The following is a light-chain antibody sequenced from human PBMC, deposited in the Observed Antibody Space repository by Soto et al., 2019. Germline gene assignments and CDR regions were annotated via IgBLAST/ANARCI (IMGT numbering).Light chain of an antibody. CDR2: DVS. V-gene: IGLV2-14*01. CDR1: SSDVGGYNY. Sequence: QSALTQPASVSGSPGQSITISCTGTSSDVGGYNYVSWYQQHPGNAPKLMIYDVSNRPSGVSNRFSGSKSGNTASLTISGLQAEDEADYYCSSYTSISPYVFGTGTKRTVL. J-gene: IGLJ1*01. CDR3: SSYTSISPYV.